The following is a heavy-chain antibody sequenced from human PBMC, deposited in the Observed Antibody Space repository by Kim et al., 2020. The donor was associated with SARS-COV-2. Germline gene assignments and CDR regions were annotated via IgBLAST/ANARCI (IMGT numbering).Heavy chain of an antibody. CDR1: GFTFSSYA. CDR2: ISGSGGST. CDR3: AKFRLLWFGASLDV. D-gene: IGHD3-10*01. V-gene: IGHV3-23*01. Sequence: GGSLRLSCAASGFTFSSYAMSWVRQAPGKGLEWVSAISGSGGSTYYADSVKGRFTISRDNSKNTLYLQMNSLRAEDTAVYYCAKFRLLWFGASLDVWGQGTTVTVSS. J-gene: IGHJ6*02.